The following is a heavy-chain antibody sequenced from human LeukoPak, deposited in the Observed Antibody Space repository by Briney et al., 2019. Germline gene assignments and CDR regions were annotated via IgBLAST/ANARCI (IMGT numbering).Heavy chain of an antibody. Sequence: PGGSLRLSCAASGFTFSTAPMSWLRQAPGKGLEWVSAISPSGGSTFYADSVKGRFTISRDKSKNTLYLQMNSLSAEDTAVYYCAKVRRYFEWLSTYYFDYWGPGTRVTVSS. J-gene: IGHJ4*02. CDR1: GFTFSTAP. V-gene: IGHV3-23*01. CDR3: AKVRRYFEWLSTYYFDY. D-gene: IGHD3-9*01. CDR2: ISPSGGST.